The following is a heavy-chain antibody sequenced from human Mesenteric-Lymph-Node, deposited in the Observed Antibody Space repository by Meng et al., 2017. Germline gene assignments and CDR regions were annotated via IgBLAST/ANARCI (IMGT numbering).Heavy chain of an antibody. V-gene: IGHV7-4-1*02. CDR1: VYTVTRYY. CDR2: INTDTGKP. Sequence: QVKIVQAGAEAKKPGASVKVSCKASVYTVTRYYRHWVRQAPGQGLEWMGWINTDTGKPTYAQGFTGRFVFSLDTSVRTAYLQISSLKAEDTAVYYCARDRGSSGWSNWFDPWGQGTLVTVSS. CDR3: ARDRGSSGWSNWFDP. D-gene: IGHD6-13*01. J-gene: IGHJ5*02.